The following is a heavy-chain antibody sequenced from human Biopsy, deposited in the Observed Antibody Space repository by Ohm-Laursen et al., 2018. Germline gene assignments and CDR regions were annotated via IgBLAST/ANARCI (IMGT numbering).Heavy chain of an antibody. V-gene: IGHV1-69*13. CDR3: VGGQRGPPIGVTVPGDAFDL. J-gene: IGHJ3*01. CDR2: RIPYFNTI. CDR1: GVTFDTYA. D-gene: IGHD2/OR15-2a*01. Sequence: SVKVSCKASGVTFDTYAFGWVRQAPGQGLEWMGGRIPYFNTIYYARNFQDRAVITADRSARTTDMQLSGLRPDDTAVYYCVGGQRGPPIGVTVPGDAFDLWGPGAMVTVSP.